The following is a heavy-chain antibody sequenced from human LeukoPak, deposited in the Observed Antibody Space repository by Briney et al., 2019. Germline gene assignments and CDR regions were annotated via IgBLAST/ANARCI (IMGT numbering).Heavy chain of an antibody. Sequence: SETLSLTCAVYGGPFSGYYWTWIRQTPEKGLEWVGEMNPSGSTNYNPSLKSQVTISVDTSKNQFSLELSSVTAADTAVYYCARGRQDVTMIVVVMTAVSYYLDVWGKGTTVTVS. CDR1: GGPFSGYY. CDR3: ARGRQDVTMIVVVMTAVSYYLDV. J-gene: IGHJ6*03. D-gene: IGHD3-22*01. V-gene: IGHV4-34*01. CDR2: MNPSGST.